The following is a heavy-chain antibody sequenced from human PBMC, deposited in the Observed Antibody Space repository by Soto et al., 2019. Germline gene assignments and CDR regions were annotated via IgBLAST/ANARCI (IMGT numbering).Heavy chain of an antibody. CDR2: IYYSGST. Sequence: QVQLQESGPGLVKPSQTLSLTCTVSGGSISSGGYYWSWIRPHPGKGLEWIGYIYYSGSTYYNLSLKSRVTISVDTSKNQFSLKLSSVTAADTAVYYCRILTGPRDGIGFDYWGQGTLVTVSS. CDR1: GGSISSGGYY. CDR3: RILTGPRDGIGFDY. D-gene: IGHD3-9*01. V-gene: IGHV4-31*03. J-gene: IGHJ4*02.